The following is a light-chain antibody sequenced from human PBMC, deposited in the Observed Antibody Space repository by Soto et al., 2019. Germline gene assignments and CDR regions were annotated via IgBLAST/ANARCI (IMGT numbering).Light chain of an antibody. V-gene: IGKV1-5*01. CDR3: QHYNSYSEA. CDR2: DAS. J-gene: IGKJ1*01. CDR1: QSISSW. Sequence: DIQMTQSPSTLSASVGDRVTITCRASQSISSWLAWYQQKPGKAPKFLIYDASALPRGVPSRFSGSGSGTEFTLTISSLQPDDFATYYCQHYNSYSEAFGQGTKVDIK.